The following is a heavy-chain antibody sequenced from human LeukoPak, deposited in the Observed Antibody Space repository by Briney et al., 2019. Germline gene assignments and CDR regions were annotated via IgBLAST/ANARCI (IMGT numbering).Heavy chain of an antibody. Sequence: ASVKVSCKASGYTFTGYYMHWVRQAPGQGLEWMGWINPNSGGTNYAQKFQGRVTMTRDTSISTAYMELSRLRSDDTAVYYCARTVPTMVRGVIPSRSDPWGQGTLVTVSS. V-gene: IGHV1-2*02. D-gene: IGHD3-10*01. CDR2: INPNSGGT. J-gene: IGHJ5*02. CDR3: ARTVPTMVRGVIPSRSDP. CDR1: GYTFTGYY.